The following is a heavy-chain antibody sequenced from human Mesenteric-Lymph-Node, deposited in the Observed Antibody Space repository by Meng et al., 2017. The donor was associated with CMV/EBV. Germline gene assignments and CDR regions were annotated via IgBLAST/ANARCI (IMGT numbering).Heavy chain of an antibody. CDR3: ARDTRGYFDY. CDR2: ISPDGSGK. D-gene: IGHD1-26*01. Sequence: LSWAVSGFTVSNYWMTWVRQAPGKGLEWVANISPDGSGKTFVDSLKGRFTISRDNAKNSLFLQMTSLRVEDTAVYYCARDTRGYFDYWGQGTLVTVSS. J-gene: IGHJ4*02. CDR1: GFTVSNYW. V-gene: IGHV3-7*01.